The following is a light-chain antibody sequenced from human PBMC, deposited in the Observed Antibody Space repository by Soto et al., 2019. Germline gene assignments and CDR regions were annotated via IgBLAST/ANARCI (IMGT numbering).Light chain of an antibody. Sequence: DIVMTQSPDSLAVSLGERATINCKSSQSVLYSSNNKNYLAWYQQKPGQPPKKLIYWASTRESGVPDRFSGSGSGTDFTLTISSLQAEDVAVYYCQQYYRTPPTFGGGTKVEIK. V-gene: IGKV4-1*01. J-gene: IGKJ4*01. CDR1: QSVLYSSNNKNY. CDR2: WAS. CDR3: QQYYRTPPT.